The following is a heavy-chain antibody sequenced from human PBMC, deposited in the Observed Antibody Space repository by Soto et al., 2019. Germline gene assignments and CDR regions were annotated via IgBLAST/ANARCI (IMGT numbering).Heavy chain of an antibody. V-gene: IGHV3-21*01. CDR2: VTSSSSSM. J-gene: IGHJ4*02. CDR1: GFTFNRYS. CDR3: AREADFASSGYVLDY. Sequence: LRLSCAASGFTFNRYSMNWVRQAPGKGLEWVSSVTSSSSSMLYADSVKGRFTISRDDAKDSLFLQMNSLRADDTAVYYCAREADFASSGYVLDYWGQGTLVTVSS. D-gene: IGHD3-22*01.